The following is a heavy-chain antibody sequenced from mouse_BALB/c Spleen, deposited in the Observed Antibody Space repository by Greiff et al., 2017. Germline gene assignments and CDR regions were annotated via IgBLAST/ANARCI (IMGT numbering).Heavy chain of an antibody. D-gene: IGHD2-14*01. V-gene: IGHV1-4*02. Sequence: VQLQQSAAELARPGASVKMSCKASGYTFTSYTMHWVKQRPGQGLEWIGYINPSSGYTEYNQKFKDKTTMTADKSSSTAYMQLSSLTSEDSAVYDCERESYYRYDAGYFDVWGAGTTVTVSS. CDR1: GYTFTSYT. CDR2: INPSSGYT. J-gene: IGHJ1*01. CDR3: ERESYYRYDAGYFDV.